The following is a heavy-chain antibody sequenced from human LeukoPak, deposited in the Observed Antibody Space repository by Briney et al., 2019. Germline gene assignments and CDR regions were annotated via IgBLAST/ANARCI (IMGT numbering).Heavy chain of an antibody. D-gene: IGHD6-19*01. CDR1: GFTFSSYD. Sequence: GGSLRLSCAASGFTFSSYDIHWVRQAPGKGLEWVAFIRYDGSNKYYADSVRGRFTISRDNSKKTPYLQMNSLRAEDTAVYFCAKGSKAVLFTRDRYMDVWGKGTTVTISS. CDR3: AKGSKAVLFTRDRYMDV. CDR2: IRYDGSNK. J-gene: IGHJ6*03. V-gene: IGHV3-30*02.